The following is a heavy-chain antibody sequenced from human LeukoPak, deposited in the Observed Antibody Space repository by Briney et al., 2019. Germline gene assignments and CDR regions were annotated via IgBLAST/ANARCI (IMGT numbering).Heavy chain of an antibody. D-gene: IGHD3-9*01. CDR2: IWYDGSDS. CDR1: GFTFNRCW. Sequence: GSLRLSCVVSGFTFNRCWMNWVRQAPGKGLEWVAVIWYDGSDSRSADSVKGRFTISRDNSKNALYLQMNSLRAEDTAVYYCARDMDTTGYYSWFDPWGQGTLVTVSS. V-gene: IGHV3-33*07. J-gene: IGHJ5*02. CDR3: ARDMDTTGYYSWFDP.